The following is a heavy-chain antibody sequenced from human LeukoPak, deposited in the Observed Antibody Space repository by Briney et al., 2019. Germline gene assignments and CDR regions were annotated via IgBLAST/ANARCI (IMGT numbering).Heavy chain of an antibody. V-gene: IGHV3-23*01. D-gene: IGHD3-22*01. CDR2: ISGSGGGT. CDR3: AKYRGLRYYDD. CDR1: GFTFSSYA. J-gene: IGHJ4*02. Sequence: GGSLRLSCAASGFTFSSYAMSWVRQAPGKGLEWVSAISGSGGGTYYADYVKGGFTISRDNSKNTLYLQVNSLRAEDTAVYYCAKYRGLRYYDDWGQGTLVTVSS.